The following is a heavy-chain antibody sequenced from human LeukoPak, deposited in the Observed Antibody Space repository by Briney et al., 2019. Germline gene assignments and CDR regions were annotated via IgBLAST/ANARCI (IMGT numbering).Heavy chain of an antibody. CDR3: ARVPWAYGNYVHAFDI. D-gene: IGHD4-11*01. CDR2: LYSGGRI. CDR1: DGSFSGYY. Sequence: SETLSLTCVVYDGSFSGYYWSWIRQPPGKGLEWIGSLYSGGRIYYAPSLKSRVTISVDTSHIHFSLKLTSVTAADTAVYYCARVPWAYGNYVHAFDIWGQGTMVTVS. V-gene: IGHV4-34*01. J-gene: IGHJ3*02.